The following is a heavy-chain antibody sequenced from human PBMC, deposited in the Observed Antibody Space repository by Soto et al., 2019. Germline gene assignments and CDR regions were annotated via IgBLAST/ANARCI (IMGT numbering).Heavy chain of an antibody. CDR3: ARGRAKRACGGWDV. V-gene: IGHV3-30-3*01. Sequence: GGSLRLSCAASGFTFSSYAMHWVRQAPGKGLEWVAVISYDGSNKYYADSVKGRFTISRDNSKNTLYLQMNSLRAEDTAVYYCARGRAKRACGGWDVWGQGTTVTVSS. CDR1: GFTFSSYA. D-gene: IGHD2-21*01. CDR2: ISYDGSNK. J-gene: IGHJ6*02.